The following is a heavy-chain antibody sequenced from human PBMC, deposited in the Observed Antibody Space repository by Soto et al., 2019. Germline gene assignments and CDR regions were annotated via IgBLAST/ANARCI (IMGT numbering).Heavy chain of an antibody. V-gene: IGHV4-59*01. J-gene: IGHJ6*03. D-gene: IGHD2-15*01. CDR3: ATSAATPFYYYYYYMDV. Sequence: SETLSLTCTVSGGSISSYYWSWIRQPPGKGLEWIGYIYYSGSTNYNPSLKSRVTISVDTSKNQFSLKLSSVTAADTAVYYCATSAATPFYYYYYYMDVWGKGTTVTVSS. CDR1: GGSISSYY. CDR2: IYYSGST.